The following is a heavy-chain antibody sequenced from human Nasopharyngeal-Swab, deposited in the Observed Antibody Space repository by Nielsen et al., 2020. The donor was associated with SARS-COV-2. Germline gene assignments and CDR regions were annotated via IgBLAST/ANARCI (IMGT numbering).Heavy chain of an antibody. V-gene: IGHV4-61*01. CDR2: LSDSGNT. D-gene: IGHD5-12*01. CDR3: ARDEHAGYDRDHYYYYGMDV. J-gene: IGHJ6*02. Sequence: SETLSLTCTVSGDSASGDRYYWNWIRQPPGQGLEWIACLSDSGNTNYNPSLKSRVSISVDTSANQFSLKLSSLTAADTAVYYCARDEHAGYDRDHYYYYGMDVWGQGTPVTVSS. CDR1: GDSASGDRYY.